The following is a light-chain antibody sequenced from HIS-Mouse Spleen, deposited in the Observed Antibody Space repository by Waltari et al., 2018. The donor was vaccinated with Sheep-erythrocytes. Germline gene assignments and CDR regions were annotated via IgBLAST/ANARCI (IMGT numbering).Light chain of an antibody. V-gene: IGLV2-11*01. CDR3: CSYAGSYNHV. Sequence: QSALTQPRSVSGSPGQSVTISCTGTSSDVGGDNYVSWYQHHPGKAPKLMIYDVSKRPSGVPDRFSGSKSGNTASLTISGLQAEDEADYYCCSYAGSYNHVFATGTKVTVL. CDR2: DVS. J-gene: IGLJ1*01. CDR1: SSDVGGDNY.